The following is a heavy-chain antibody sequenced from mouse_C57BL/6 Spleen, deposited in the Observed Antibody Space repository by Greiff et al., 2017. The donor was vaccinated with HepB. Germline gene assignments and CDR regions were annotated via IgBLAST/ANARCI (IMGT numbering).Heavy chain of an antibody. CDR1: GFTFSDYG. CDR3: ARTAYYYGSSYWYFDV. D-gene: IGHD1-1*01. Sequence: EVKLVESGGGLVKPGGSLKLSCAASGFTFSDYGMHWVRQAPEKGLEWVAYISSGSSTIYYADTVKGRFTISRDNAKNTLFLQMTRLRSEDTAMYYCARTAYYYGSSYWYFDVWGTGTTVTVSS. CDR2: ISSGSSTI. J-gene: IGHJ1*03. V-gene: IGHV5-17*01.